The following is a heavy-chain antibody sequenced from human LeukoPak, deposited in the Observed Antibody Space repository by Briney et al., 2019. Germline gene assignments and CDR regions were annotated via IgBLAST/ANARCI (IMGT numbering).Heavy chain of an antibody. CDR3: ARSYGSGSFYYFDY. CDR1: GXSISSYY. J-gene: IGHJ4*02. CDR2: IYYSGST. V-gene: IGHV4-59*01. D-gene: IGHD3-10*01. Sequence: PSETLSLTCTVSGXSISSYYRSWIRQPPGKGLESIGYIYYSGSTNYNPSLKSRVSISVDTSKNQFSLKLSSVTAADTAVHYCARSYGSGSFYYFDYWGQGTLVTVSS.